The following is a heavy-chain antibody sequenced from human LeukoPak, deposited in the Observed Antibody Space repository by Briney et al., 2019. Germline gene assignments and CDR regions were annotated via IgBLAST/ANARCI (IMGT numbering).Heavy chain of an antibody. J-gene: IGHJ4*02. D-gene: IGHD2-15*01. V-gene: IGHV3-23*01. Sequence: PGGSLRLSCAASGFTFSSYAMNWVRQAPGKGLEWVSVISAGGGSTYYADSEKGRFTISRDSSKNTLYLQMNSLRVEDTAVYYCAKDGYCSGGSCYDYFDYWGQGTLVTVSS. CDR2: ISAGGGST. CDR3: AKDGYCSGGSCYDYFDY. CDR1: GFTFSSYA.